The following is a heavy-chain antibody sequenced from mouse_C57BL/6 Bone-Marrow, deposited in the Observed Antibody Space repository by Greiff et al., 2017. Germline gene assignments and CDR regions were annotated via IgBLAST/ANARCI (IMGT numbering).Heavy chain of an antibody. D-gene: IGHD1-1*01. CDR3: TPYYYGSSYDYAMDY. J-gene: IGHJ4*01. CDR1: GFNIKDDY. CDR2: IDPENGDT. Sequence: VQLKQSGAELVRPGASVKLSCTASGFNIKDDYMHWVKQRPEQGLEWIGWIDPENGDTEYASKFQGKATITADTSSNTAYLQLSSLTSEDTAVYYCTPYYYGSSYDYAMDYWGQGTSVTVSS. V-gene: IGHV14-4*01.